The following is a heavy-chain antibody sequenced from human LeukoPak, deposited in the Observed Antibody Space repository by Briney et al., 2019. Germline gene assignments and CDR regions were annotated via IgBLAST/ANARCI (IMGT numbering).Heavy chain of an antibody. Sequence: PSETLSLTCTVSGGSISSTSYYWGWIRQPPGKGLEWIGSISYSRTTYYNPSLKSRVTISVDTSKNQFSLKLNSVTAADTAVYYCARDPDFWSGYYNFDYWGQGTLVTVSS. CDR1: GGSISSTSYY. D-gene: IGHD3-3*01. CDR2: ISYSRTT. CDR3: ARDPDFWSGYYNFDY. V-gene: IGHV4-39*07. J-gene: IGHJ4*02.